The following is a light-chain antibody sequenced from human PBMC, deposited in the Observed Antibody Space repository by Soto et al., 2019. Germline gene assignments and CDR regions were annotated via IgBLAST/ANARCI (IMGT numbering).Light chain of an antibody. J-gene: IGKJ1*01. CDR1: QSISSY. CDR3: HQYHNFPRT. Sequence: DIQLTQSPSTLSASVGDRVTITCRASQSISSYLAWYQQKPGKAPKLLIYDASTLESGIPSRFSGRGSGTEFTLTISSLQPDDFATYYCHQYHNFPRTFGQGTKVEIK. V-gene: IGKV1-5*01. CDR2: DAS.